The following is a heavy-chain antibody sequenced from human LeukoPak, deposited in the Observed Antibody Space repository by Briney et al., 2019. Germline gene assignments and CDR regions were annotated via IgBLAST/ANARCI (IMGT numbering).Heavy chain of an antibody. D-gene: IGHD3-22*01. CDR2: ISAYNGNT. V-gene: IGHV1-18*01. J-gene: IGHJ3*02. CDR3: ARYHIHITMIVVVNAFDI. CDR1: GYTFTSYG. Sequence: ASVKVSCKASGYTFTSYGISWVRQAPGQGLEWMGWISAYNGNTNYAQKLQGRVTMTTDTSTSTAYMELKSLRSDDTAVYYCARYHIHITMIVVVNAFDIWGQGTMVTVSS.